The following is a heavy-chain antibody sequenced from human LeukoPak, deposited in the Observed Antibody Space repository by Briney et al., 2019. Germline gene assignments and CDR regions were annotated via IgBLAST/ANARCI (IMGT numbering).Heavy chain of an antibody. D-gene: IGHD1-26*01. J-gene: IGHJ4*02. V-gene: IGHV3-74*01. CDR3: ARVWYGGSNDY. CDR1: GFTFSTYC. CDR2: ISTDGSIT. Sequence: GGSLRLSCAASGFTFSTYCMHWVRQGPGKGLVSVSRISTDGSITTYADSVKGRFTISRDNAKNTLYLQMNSLRVEDTAVYYCARVWYGGSNDYWGQGTLVTVSS.